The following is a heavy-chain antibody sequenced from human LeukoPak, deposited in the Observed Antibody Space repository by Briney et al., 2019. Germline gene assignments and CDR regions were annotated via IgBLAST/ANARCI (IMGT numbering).Heavy chain of an antibody. CDR2: IRSSGDTT. J-gene: IGHJ4*02. Sequence: GGSLILSCAASGFTFNTYAMSWVRQAPGKGLEWVSGIRSSGDTTYYADSVKGRFTISRDNSKNTLYLQMNSLRPEDTAVYYCAKEVRESAWFYLDYWGQGTLVTVSS. V-gene: IGHV3-23*01. D-gene: IGHD3-10*01. CDR3: AKEVRESAWFYLDY. CDR1: GFTFNTYA.